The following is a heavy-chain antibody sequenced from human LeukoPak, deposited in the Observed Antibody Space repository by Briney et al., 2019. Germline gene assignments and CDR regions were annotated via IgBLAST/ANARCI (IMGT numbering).Heavy chain of an antibody. CDR1: GGSISSYY. J-gene: IGHJ4*02. D-gene: IGHD1-1*01. Sequence: SETLSLTCTVSGGSISSYYWTWIRQPAGKGLDWIGRVSSSGTTNYSPSLKSRVTISVDTSKNQFSLNLTSVTAADTAVYYCARDANARAWDYWGQGTLVTVSS. CDR2: VSSSGTT. CDR3: ARDANARAWDY. V-gene: IGHV4-4*07.